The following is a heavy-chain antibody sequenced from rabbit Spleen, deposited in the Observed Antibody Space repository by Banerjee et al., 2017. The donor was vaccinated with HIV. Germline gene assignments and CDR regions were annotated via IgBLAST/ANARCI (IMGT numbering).Heavy chain of an antibody. CDR2: IYADSSGST. V-gene: IGHV1S40*01. Sequence: QSLEESGGDLVKPGGTLTLTCKASGFDFSRNAMCWVRQAPGKGLEWIACIYADSSGSTNYASWAKGRFTISKTSSTTVTLQMTSLTAADTATYFCARGEYVASSGYYRLWGPGTLVTVS. J-gene: IGHJ4*01. CDR1: GFDFSRNA. D-gene: IGHD1-1*01. CDR3: ARGEYVASSGYYRL.